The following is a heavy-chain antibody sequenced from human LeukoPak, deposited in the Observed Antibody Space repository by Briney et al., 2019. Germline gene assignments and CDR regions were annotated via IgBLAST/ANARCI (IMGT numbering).Heavy chain of an antibody. J-gene: IGHJ4*02. V-gene: IGHV3-53*01. CDR1: GFTVSSNY. D-gene: IGHD3-16*01. CDR2: IYSGGST. Sequence: PGGSLRLSCAASGFTVSSNYMSWVRQAPGKGLEWVSVIYSGGSTYYADSVKGRFTISRDNSKNTLYLQMNSLRAEDTAVYYCARPRVGNWGSRHDYWGQGTLVTVSS. CDR3: ARPRVGNWGSRHDY.